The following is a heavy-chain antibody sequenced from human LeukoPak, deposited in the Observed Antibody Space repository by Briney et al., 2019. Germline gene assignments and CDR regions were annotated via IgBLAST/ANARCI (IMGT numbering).Heavy chain of an antibody. V-gene: IGHV3-48*02. CDR1: GFTFSSYN. J-gene: IGHJ4*02. D-gene: IGHD5-24*01. CDR2: ISSGSSTI. CDR3: ARDFVEMATITGDS. Sequence: GGSLRLPCAGSGFTFSSYNMAWVRQAPGKGLQLISYISSGSSTIYYADSVKGRFTISRDNAKNSLYLHMNGLRDEDTAVYYCARDFVEMATITGDSWGQGTLVTVSS.